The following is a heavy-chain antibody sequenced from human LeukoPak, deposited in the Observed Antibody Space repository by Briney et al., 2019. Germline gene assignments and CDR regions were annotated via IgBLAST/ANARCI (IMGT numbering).Heavy chain of an antibody. D-gene: IGHD6-19*01. CDR2: MNPITGVT. Sequence: ASVKVSCKASGYSFSDYYIHWVRQAPGQGLVWMGCMNPITGVTNYAQKFQGRVTMTGDTSISTAYMGLSGLTSDDTATYYCAKAMFFNSSGYYPYFEFWGQGTLVTVSS. CDR1: GYSFSDYY. CDR3: AKAMFFNSSGYYPYFEF. V-gene: IGHV1-2*02. J-gene: IGHJ4*02.